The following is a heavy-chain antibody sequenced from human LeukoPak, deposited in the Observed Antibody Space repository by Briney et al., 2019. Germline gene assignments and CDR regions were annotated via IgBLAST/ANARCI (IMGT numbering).Heavy chain of an antibody. D-gene: IGHD1-26*01. CDR3: AKDRSIGTYYTFDH. CDR1: GFTFSNYS. J-gene: IGHJ4*02. V-gene: IGHV3-23*01. Sequence: PGGSLRLSCAASGFTFSNYSMNWVRQAPEKGLEWVSSISASAAMTYYADSVRGRFTVSRDNSNNTLYLQMSSLTAADTAVYYCAKDRSIGTYYTFDHWGQGTLVTVSS. CDR2: ISASAAMT.